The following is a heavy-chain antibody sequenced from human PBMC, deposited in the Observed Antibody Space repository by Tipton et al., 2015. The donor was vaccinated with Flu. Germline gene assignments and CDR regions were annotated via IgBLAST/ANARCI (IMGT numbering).Heavy chain of an antibody. V-gene: IGHV3-33*01. CDR1: GFLFSTYG. D-gene: IGHD2/OR15-2a*01. CDR3: ARDKNEFYAFEN. J-gene: IGHJ4*02. CDR2: IWYDGSNK. Sequence: QLVQSGGGVVQPGRSLRLSCAASGFLFSTYGIHWVRQAPGKGLEWVAVIWYDGSNKYYADSVKGRFTISRDNSKNTVYLQMNSLRAEDTAIYYCARDKNEFYAFENWAQGTLVTVSS.